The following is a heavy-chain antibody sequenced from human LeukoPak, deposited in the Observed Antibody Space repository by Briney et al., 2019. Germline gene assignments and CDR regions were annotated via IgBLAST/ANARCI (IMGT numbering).Heavy chain of an antibody. D-gene: IGHD5-18*01. Sequence: SETLSLTCTVSGGSISSGDYYWSWIRQPPGKGLEWIGYIYYSGSTYYNPSLKSRVTISVDTSKNQFSLKLSSVTAADTAVYYCAREALIQLWLRAFDIWGQGTMVTVSS. J-gene: IGHJ3*02. CDR2: IYYSGST. CDR1: GGSISSGDYY. V-gene: IGHV4-30-4*01. CDR3: AREALIQLWLRAFDI.